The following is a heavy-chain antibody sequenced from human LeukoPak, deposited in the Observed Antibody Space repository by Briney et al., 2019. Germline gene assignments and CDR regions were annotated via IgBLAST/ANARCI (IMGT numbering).Heavy chain of an antibody. Sequence: GGSLRLSCAASGFTFSSYWMHWVRQAPGKGLVWVSCINSDGSSTSYADSVKGRFTISRDNAKNTLYLQMNSLRAEDAAVYYCARDYDYVWGRQRYNWFDPWGQGTLVTVSS. V-gene: IGHV3-74*01. CDR2: INSDGSST. CDR1: GFTFSSYW. J-gene: IGHJ5*02. D-gene: IGHD3-16*01. CDR3: ARDYDYVWGRQRYNWFDP.